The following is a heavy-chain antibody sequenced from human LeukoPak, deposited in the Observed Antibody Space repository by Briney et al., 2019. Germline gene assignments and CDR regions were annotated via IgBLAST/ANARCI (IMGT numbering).Heavy chain of an antibody. Sequence: SETLSLTCTVVGGSISSYYWSWIRQPPGKGLEWIGYIYYSGSTNYNPSLKSRVTMSVDTSKNQFSLKLSSLTAAGPDVYYCASTGIGSSSSHFDYWGQGTLVTVSS. V-gene: IGHV4-59*08. CDR1: GGSISSYY. CDR2: IYYSGST. J-gene: IGHJ4*02. D-gene: IGHD6-6*01. CDR3: ASTGIGSSSSHFDY.